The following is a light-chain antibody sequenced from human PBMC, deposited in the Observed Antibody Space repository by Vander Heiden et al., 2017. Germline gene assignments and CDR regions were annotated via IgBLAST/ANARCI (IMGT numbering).Light chain of an antibody. J-gene: IGLJ2*01. CDR1: SSDVGGYNY. CDR3: SSYAARNDYVV. CDR2: EVS. V-gene: IGLV2-8*01. Sequence: QSALTQPPSASGSPGQSVTISCTGTSSDVGGYNYVSWYQQHPGRAPKLIIYEVSKRPSGVPDRFSGSKSGNTASLTVSGLQAEDEADYYCSSYAARNDYVVFGGGTKL.